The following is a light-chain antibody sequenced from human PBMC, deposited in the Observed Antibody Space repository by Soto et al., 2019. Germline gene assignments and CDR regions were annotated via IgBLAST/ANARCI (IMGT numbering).Light chain of an antibody. CDR2: GAS. CDR3: QQYNDWPLT. Sequence: EIVMTQSPATLSVSPGERATLSCRASQSVSSNLAWYQQKPGQAPRLLIFGASTRATGISARFSGSGSGTEFPLTISSLRSEDSAVYFCQQYNDWPLTFGGGTKVEIK. V-gene: IGKV3-15*01. CDR1: QSVSSN. J-gene: IGKJ4*01.